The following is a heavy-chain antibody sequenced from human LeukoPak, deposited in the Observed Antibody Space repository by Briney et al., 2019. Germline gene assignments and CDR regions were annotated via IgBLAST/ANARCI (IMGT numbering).Heavy chain of an antibody. CDR1: GGSISSYY. CDR2: IYYSGST. CDR3: ARGEQWLVFDY. Sequence: SETLSLTCTVSGGSISSYYWSWIRQPPGKGLEWIGYIYYSGSTNYNPSLKSRVTISVDTSKNQFSLKLSSVTAADTAVYYCARGEQWLVFDYWGQGTLATVSS. V-gene: IGHV4-59*01. D-gene: IGHD6-19*01. J-gene: IGHJ4*02.